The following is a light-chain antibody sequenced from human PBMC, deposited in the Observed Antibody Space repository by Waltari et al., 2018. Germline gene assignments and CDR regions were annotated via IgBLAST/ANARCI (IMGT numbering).Light chain of an antibody. J-gene: IGKJ1*01. CDR3: QQYGSSPWT. CDR1: ETVPAGY. V-gene: IGKV3-20*01. CDR2: GVS. Sequence: IVLTQSPGTLSLSPGERATLSCRASETVPAGYLAWYQQKPGQSPRLLIYGVSIRATDIPDRFSDSESGTDFTLTVSRLEPEDFAVYYCQQYGSSPWTFGQGTRVEI.